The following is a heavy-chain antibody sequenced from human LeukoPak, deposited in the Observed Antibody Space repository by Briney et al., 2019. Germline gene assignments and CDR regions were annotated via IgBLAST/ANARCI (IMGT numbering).Heavy chain of an antibody. CDR3: ARGKDSNGFLDL. Sequence: GGSLRLSCAAPGFTFNNYPMNWVRQAPGEGLEWVSYIGSGGSTIYYADSVQGRFTVSRDNAHNSLFLQMNSLRAEDTAVYYCARGKDSNGFLDLWGQGTLVTVSS. CDR2: IGSGGSTI. J-gene: IGHJ5*02. D-gene: IGHD3-22*01. V-gene: IGHV3-48*04. CDR1: GFTFNNYP.